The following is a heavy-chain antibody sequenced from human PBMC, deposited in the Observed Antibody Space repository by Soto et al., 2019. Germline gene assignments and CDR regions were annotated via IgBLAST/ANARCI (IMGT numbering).Heavy chain of an antibody. CDR2: VFHSGIT. D-gene: IGHD1-26*01. J-gene: IGHJ4*02. CDR1: GGSITSYY. CDR3: ARDQNGSPYFDY. V-gene: IGHV4-59*01. Sequence: QVQLQESGPGLVKPSETLSLTCTVSGGSITSYYWSWIRQPPGKGLEWIGYVFHSGITGYNPSPKSRVTISVDASKNLFSLKLISVTAADTAVYYCARDQNGSPYFDYWGQGTLVTVSS.